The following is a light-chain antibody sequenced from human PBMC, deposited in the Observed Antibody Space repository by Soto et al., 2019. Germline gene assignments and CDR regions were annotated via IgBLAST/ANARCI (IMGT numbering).Light chain of an antibody. CDR1: QSVSSN. CDR3: QQYNDWPRGT. Sequence: EIVMTQSPATLSVSPGERATLSCRASQSVSSNLAWYQQKPGQAPRLLIYDASTRATGIPARFSGSGSGTEFTLTISSLQSEAFAVYHCQQYNDWPRGTFGQGTKVEIK. J-gene: IGKJ1*01. CDR2: DAS. V-gene: IGKV3-15*01.